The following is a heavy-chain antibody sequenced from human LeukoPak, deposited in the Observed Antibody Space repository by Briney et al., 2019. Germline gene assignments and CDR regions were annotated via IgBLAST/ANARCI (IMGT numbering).Heavy chain of an antibody. CDR1: GFTFNTYN. CDR2: ITSSSTYT. CDR3: ARDPYNGNYGDFYYYYMDV. J-gene: IGHJ6*03. V-gene: IGHV3-21*01. D-gene: IGHD1-26*01. Sequence: GGSLRLSCAASGFTFNTYNMNWVRQAPGKGLEWVSSITSSSTYTFYADSVKGRFIISRDNAKNSLYLQMNSLRDEDTAIYYCARDPYNGNYGDFYYYYMDVWGKGTTVTISS.